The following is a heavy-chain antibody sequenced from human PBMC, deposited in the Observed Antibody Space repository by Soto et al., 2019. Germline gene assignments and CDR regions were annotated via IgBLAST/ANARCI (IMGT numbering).Heavy chain of an antibody. D-gene: IGHD1-26*01. J-gene: IGHJ5*02. CDR3: AGGVLSGSYYNWFDP. CDR2: INPNSGGT. CDR1: GYTFTGYY. Sequence: ASVKVSCKASGYTFTGYYMHWVRQAPRQGLEWMGWINPNSGGTDYAQKFQGRVTMTRDTSISTAYMELSRLRSDDTAVYYCAGGVLSGSYYNWFDPWGQGTPVTVSS. V-gene: IGHV1-2*02.